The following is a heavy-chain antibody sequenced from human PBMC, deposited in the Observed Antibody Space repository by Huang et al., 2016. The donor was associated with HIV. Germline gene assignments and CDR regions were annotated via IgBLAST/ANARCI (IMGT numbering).Heavy chain of an antibody. D-gene: IGHD6-19*01. Sequence: QLQLQESGSRLVRPSETLSLTCAVSGGSIISSGYSWSWIRQPPGTGLEWIGYIYHSWTASYNPALKSRVTMSVDTSKDRFALKLTSVTAADTAVYYCARDLYSSGWHAFDTWGQGTMVTVSS. CDR2: IYHSWTA. CDR1: GGSIISSGYS. CDR3: ARDLYSSGWHAFDT. J-gene: IGHJ3*02. V-gene: IGHV4-30-2*01.